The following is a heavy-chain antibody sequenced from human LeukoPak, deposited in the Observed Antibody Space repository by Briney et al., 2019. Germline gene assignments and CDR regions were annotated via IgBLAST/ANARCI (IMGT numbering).Heavy chain of an antibody. V-gene: IGHV4-4*07. Sequence: PSETLSLTCTVSGGSISSYYWSWIRQPAGKGLEWIGRLYSSGTTNYNTALKSRVTISLDTSKNQFTLSLSSVTAADTAVYYCARGLSRGFDNWGQGTLVTVSS. CDR3: ARGLSRGFDN. J-gene: IGHJ4*02. CDR2: LYSSGTT. CDR1: GGSISSYY.